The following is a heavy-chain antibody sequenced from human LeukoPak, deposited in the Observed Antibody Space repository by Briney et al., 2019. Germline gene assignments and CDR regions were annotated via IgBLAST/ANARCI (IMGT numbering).Heavy chain of an antibody. CDR2: ISGRGDST. J-gene: IGHJ5*02. CDR3: ARDNIYDYGELDP. CDR1: GFTFSSFA. Sequence: GGSLRLSCAASGFTFSSFAMSWVRQAPGKGLEWVSGISGRGDSTYYADSVKGRFTISRDNAKNSLYLQMNSLRDEDTAVYYCARDNIYDYGELDPWGQGTLVTVSS. V-gene: IGHV3-23*01. D-gene: IGHD4-17*01.